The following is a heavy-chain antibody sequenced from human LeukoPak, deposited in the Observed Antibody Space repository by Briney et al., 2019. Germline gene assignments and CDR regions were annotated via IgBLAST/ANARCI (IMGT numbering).Heavy chain of an antibody. CDR2: MNPNRGNA. Sequence: ASVKVSCKASGYTFTSYDINWVRQATGQALEWMGSMNPNRGNAGYAQKFQGRVTMTRNTSISTAYMELSSLRSEDTAVYYCARGRTSRITIFGVVIAYYFDYWGQGTLVTVSS. D-gene: IGHD3-3*01. J-gene: IGHJ4*02. CDR3: ARGRTSRITIFGVVIAYYFDY. CDR1: GYTFTSYD. V-gene: IGHV1-8*01.